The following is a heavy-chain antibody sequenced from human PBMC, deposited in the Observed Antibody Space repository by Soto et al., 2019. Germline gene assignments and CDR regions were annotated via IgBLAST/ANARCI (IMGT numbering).Heavy chain of an antibody. Sequence: TSETLSLTCAVSGYSISSGYYWGWIRQPPGKGLEWIGSIYHSGSTYYNPSLKSRVTISVDTSKNQFSLKLSSVTAADTAVYYCASSGNTYYYDSSGYPNWFDPWGQGTLVTVSS. J-gene: IGHJ5*02. CDR3: ASSGNTYYYDSSGYPNWFDP. D-gene: IGHD3-22*01. V-gene: IGHV4-38-2*01. CDR2: IYHSGST. CDR1: GYSISSGYY.